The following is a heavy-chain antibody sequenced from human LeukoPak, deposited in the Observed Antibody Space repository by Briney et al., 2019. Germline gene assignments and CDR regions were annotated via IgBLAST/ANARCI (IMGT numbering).Heavy chain of an antibody. D-gene: IGHD3-10*01. V-gene: IGHV3-30*18. Sequence: GGSLRLSCAASGVTLSPYGMHWVRQAPGKGLEWVSVISYEGGTQHYADSVKGRFIISRDNPRNTLYLQMNILRTEDTAVYYCAKEGTPQVSTWYDLWGQGTQVIVSS. CDR2: ISYEGGTQ. J-gene: IGHJ5*02. CDR3: AKEGTPQVSTWYDL. CDR1: GVTLSPYG.